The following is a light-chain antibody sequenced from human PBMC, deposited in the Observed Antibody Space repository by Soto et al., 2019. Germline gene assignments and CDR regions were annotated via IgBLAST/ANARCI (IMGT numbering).Light chain of an antibody. J-gene: IGLJ3*02. Sequence: QSVLTQSSSASASLGSSAKLTCTLSSGHSSYIIAWHQQQPGKAPRYLMELESSGSYNKGSGVPDRFSGSSSGADRFLTISNLQFDDEADYYCETWDSNTWVFGGGTELTVL. CDR2: LESSGSY. CDR1: SGHSSYI. V-gene: IGLV4-60*02. CDR3: ETWDSNTWV.